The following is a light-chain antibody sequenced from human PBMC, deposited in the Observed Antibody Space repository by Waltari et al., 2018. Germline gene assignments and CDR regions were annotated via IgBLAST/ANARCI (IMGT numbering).Light chain of an antibody. CDR1: QSVSSD. V-gene: IGKV3-11*01. J-gene: IGKJ1*01. CDR3: QQRSSWPWT. CDR2: DAS. Sequence: ELVLTQSPATLSFSPGERATLSCRASQSVSSDLAWYQQKPGQGPRLLIYDASNRATGIPARFSGSGSETDFTLTISSLEPEDFAVYYCQQRSSWPWTFGQGTKVDVK.